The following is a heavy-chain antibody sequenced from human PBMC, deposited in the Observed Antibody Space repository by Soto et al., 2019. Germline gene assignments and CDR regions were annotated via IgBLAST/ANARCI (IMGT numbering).Heavy chain of an antibody. CDR1: GFTVSSNY. V-gene: IGHV3-53*01. J-gene: IGHJ2*01. CDR3: ARAMGYGDYDNWYFDL. D-gene: IGHD4-17*01. Sequence: EVQLVESGGGLVQPGGSLRLSCAASGFTVSSNYMSWVRQAPGKGLEWVSVIYSGGSTYYADSVKGRFTISRDNSKNTLYLQMNSLRAEDTAVYYCARAMGYGDYDNWYFDLWGRGTLVTVSS. CDR2: IYSGGST.